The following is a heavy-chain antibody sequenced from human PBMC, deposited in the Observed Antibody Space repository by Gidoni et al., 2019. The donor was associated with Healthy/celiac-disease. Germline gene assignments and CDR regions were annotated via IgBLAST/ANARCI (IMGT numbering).Heavy chain of an antibody. CDR2: ISSSSSYI. J-gene: IGHJ5*02. V-gene: IGHV3-21*01. CDR3: AGDRIAAAGSFDP. CDR1: GFTFRSYS. D-gene: IGHD6-13*01. Sequence: EVQLVESGGGLVKPGGSLRLSCAASGFTFRSYSMNWVRQAPGKGLEWVSSISSSSSYIYYADSVKGRFTISRDNAKNSLYLQMNSLRAEDTAVYYCAGDRIAAAGSFDPWGQGTLVTVSS.